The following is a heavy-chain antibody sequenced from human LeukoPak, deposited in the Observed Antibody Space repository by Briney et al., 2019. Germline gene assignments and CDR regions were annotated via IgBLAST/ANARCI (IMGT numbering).Heavy chain of an antibody. V-gene: IGHV3-72*01. J-gene: IGHJ4*02. CDR2: TRNKARSYTT. Sequence: AGGSLRLSCAASGFTFSDHYMDWVRQAPGKGLEWVGRTRNKARSYTTEYAASVKGRFTISRDDSKNSLYLQMNSLKTEDTAVYYCAKGGPGRYDFWSGYYIYFDYWGQGTLVTVSS. CDR1: GFTFSDHY. D-gene: IGHD3-3*01. CDR3: AKGGPGRYDFWSGYYIYFDY.